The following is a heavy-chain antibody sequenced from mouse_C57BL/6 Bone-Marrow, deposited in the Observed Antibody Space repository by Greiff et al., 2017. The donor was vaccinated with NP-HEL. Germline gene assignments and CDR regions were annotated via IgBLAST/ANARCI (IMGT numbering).Heavy chain of an antibody. CDR2: ISNGGGST. CDR3: ARHELTGTLDY. V-gene: IGHV5-12*01. J-gene: IGHJ2*01. CDR1: GFTFSDYY. Sequence: DVKLQESGGGLVQPGGSLKLSCAASGFTFSDYYMYWVRQTPEKRLEWVAYISNGGGSTYYPDTVKGRFTISRDNAKNTLYLQMSRLKSEDTAMYYCARHELTGTLDYWGQGTTLTVSS. D-gene: IGHD4-1*01.